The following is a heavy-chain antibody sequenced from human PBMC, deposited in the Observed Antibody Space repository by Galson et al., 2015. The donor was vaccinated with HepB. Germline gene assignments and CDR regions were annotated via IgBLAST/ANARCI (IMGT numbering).Heavy chain of an antibody. J-gene: IGHJ6*02. CDR3: ARDSDGITGPDWGWDV. Sequence: SLRLSCAASGFTFSSYAMTWVRQAPGKGLEWVSTIGAGGSSTNYADSVKGRFTISRDNSKNTLYLQMNSLRAEDTAVYYCARDSDGITGPDWGWDVWGQGTTVTVSS. V-gene: IGHV3-23*01. CDR2: IGAGGSST. CDR1: GFTFSSYA. D-gene: IGHD1-20*01.